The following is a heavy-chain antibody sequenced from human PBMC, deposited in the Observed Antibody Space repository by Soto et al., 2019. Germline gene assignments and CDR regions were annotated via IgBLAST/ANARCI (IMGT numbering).Heavy chain of an antibody. CDR3: ARVGLCDVNKPITLEF. V-gene: IGHV3-7*03. CDR1: GFTFSSYW. Sequence: GGSLRLSCAASGFTFSSYWMSWVRQAPERGLEWVANINQDATRQSYVDSVEGRFSVSRDNAKNSVFLEMNNLRVDDTAVYYCARVGLCDVNKPITLEFWGQGTLVTVSS. J-gene: IGHJ4*02. CDR2: INQDATRQ. D-gene: IGHD3-10*01.